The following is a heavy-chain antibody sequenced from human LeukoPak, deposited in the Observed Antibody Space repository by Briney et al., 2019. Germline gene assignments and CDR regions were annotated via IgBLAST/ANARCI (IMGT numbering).Heavy chain of an antibody. V-gene: IGHV4-39*07. CDR1: GGSISSSSYY. CDR3: ARLNVGFPFDP. Sequence: EPSETLSLTCTVSGGSISSSSYYWGWIRQPPGKGLEWIGSIYYSGSTYYNPSLKSRVTISVDTSKNQFSLKLSSVTAADTAVYYCARLNVGFPFDPWGQGTLVTVSS. CDR2: IYYSGST. J-gene: IGHJ5*02. D-gene: IGHD2-2*03.